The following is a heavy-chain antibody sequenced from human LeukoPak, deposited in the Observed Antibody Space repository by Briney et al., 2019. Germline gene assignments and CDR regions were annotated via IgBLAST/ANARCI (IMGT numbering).Heavy chain of an antibody. Sequence: GGSLRLSCAASGLTFSNAWMSWVRQAPGKGLEWVGRFQSKTDGGTTDYAAPVKGRFTISRDDSKNTLYLQMNSLKTEDTAVYYCTTWKYSDSSGYYYFSLDYWGQGTLVTVSS. CDR2: FQSKTDGGTT. D-gene: IGHD3-22*01. CDR3: TTWKYSDSSGYYYFSLDY. J-gene: IGHJ4*02. V-gene: IGHV3-15*01. CDR1: GLTFSNAW.